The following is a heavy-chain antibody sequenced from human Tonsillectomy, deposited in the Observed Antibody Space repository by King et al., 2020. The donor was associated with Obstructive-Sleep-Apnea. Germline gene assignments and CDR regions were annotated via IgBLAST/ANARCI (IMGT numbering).Heavy chain of an antibody. D-gene: IGHD3-22*01. Sequence: VQLVESGGGVVQPGTSLRLSCAASGFTFSTYGIHWVRQAPGKGLEWVAVISYDGYNKNYVDSVKGRFTISRDNSKNKLYLQMNSLRAEDTAVYYCARENFYYDSSGYYSGGMDVWGQGTTVTVSS. CDR2: ISYDGYNK. J-gene: IGHJ6*02. CDR1: GFTFSTYG. V-gene: IGHV3-30*03. CDR3: ARENFYYDSSGYYSGGMDV.